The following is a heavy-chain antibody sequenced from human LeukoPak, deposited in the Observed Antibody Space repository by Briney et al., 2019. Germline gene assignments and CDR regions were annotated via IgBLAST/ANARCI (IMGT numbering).Heavy chain of an antibody. Sequence: GGSLRVSCAVSGLTFDDYSMHWVGQVAGRGREGVGGISWNSDTRGYVDSVKGRFTISRDNARNSLYLQMNSLRAEDTALYYCITNGGGDSGYGNFDYWGQGTLVTVSS. V-gene: IGHV3-9*01. J-gene: IGHJ4*02. CDR1: GLTFDDYS. CDR3: ITNGGGDSGYGNFDY. D-gene: IGHD5-12*01. CDR2: ISWNSDTR.